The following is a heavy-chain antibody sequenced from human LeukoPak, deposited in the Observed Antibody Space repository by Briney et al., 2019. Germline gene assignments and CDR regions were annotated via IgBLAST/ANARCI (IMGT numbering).Heavy chain of an antibody. V-gene: IGHV3-23*01. J-gene: IGHJ4*02. D-gene: IGHD4-17*01. Sequence: PGGSLRPSCAASGFTFSSYAMSWVRQAPGKGLEWVSAISGSGGSTYYADSVKGRFTISRDNSKNTLYLQMNSLRAEDTAVYYCAMRKMTTVTTGDYWGQGTLVTVSS. CDR1: GFTFSSYA. CDR3: AMRKMTTVTTGDY. CDR2: ISGSGGST.